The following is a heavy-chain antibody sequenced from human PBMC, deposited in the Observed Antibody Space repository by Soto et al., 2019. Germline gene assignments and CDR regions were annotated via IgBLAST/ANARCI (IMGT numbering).Heavy chain of an antibody. Sequence: ASVKASCKASRGTFSYYAINWVRQAPGQGLEWMGIINPSGGSTSYAQKFQGRVTMTRDTSTSTAYMELSSLRSEDTAVYYCAAAASLYNYYYGMDVWGQGTTVTVSS. J-gene: IGHJ6*02. CDR2: INPSGGST. D-gene: IGHD6-13*01. CDR1: RGTFSYYA. CDR3: AAAASLYNYYYGMDV. V-gene: IGHV1-46*01.